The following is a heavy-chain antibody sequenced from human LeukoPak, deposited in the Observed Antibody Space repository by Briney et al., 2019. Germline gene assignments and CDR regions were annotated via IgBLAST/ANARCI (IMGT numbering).Heavy chain of an antibody. Sequence: PSETLSLTCSVSGDSMNTYYWSWIRQPAGKGLEWIGRIYISGSTNCNPSLKSRVTMSIDTSQNQLSLKLSSVTAADTAVYYCARVRLGSGWCNYFDYWGQGTLVTVSS. J-gene: IGHJ4*02. V-gene: IGHV4-4*07. D-gene: IGHD6-19*01. CDR2: IYISGST. CDR3: ARVRLGSGWCNYFDY. CDR1: GDSMNTYY.